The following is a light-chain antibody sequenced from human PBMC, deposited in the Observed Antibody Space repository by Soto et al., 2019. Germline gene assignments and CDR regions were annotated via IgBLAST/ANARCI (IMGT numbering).Light chain of an antibody. V-gene: IGKV3-15*01. CDR3: QQYHNWPIT. Sequence: EIVLTQSPATLSLSPGERATLSCRASQSVGSFLAWYQQKPGQAPRLLIYDASTRATGISARFSGSGSGTEFTLTISSLQSEDFAVYYCQQYHNWPITFGQGTRLEIK. CDR1: QSVGSF. J-gene: IGKJ5*01. CDR2: DAS.